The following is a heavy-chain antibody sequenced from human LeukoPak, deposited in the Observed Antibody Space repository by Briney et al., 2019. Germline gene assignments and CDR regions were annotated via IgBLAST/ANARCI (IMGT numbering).Heavy chain of an antibody. J-gene: IGHJ4*02. CDR3: AKDGCTSARCYINC. CDR2: ISGSDYGT. D-gene: IGHD2-2*02. V-gene: IGHV3-23*01. Sequence: PGGSLRLSCAASGFNFSSYAMSWVRPAPGKGLEWVSAISGSDYGTYYADSVRGRFTISRDDSKNTLYLQMNSLRVEDTAVYYCAKDGCTSARCYINCWGQGTLVTVSS. CDR1: GFNFSSYA.